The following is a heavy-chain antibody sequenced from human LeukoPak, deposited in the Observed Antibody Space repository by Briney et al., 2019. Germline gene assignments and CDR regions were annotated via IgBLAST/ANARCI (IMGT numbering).Heavy chain of an antibody. V-gene: IGHV3-15*01. CDR1: GFTFRSYG. CDR2: IKSKTDGRTT. CDR3: TTVRGSSYQYFQR. Sequence: PGGSLRLSCAASGFTFRSYGMHWVRQAPGKGLEWVDRIKSKTDGRTTDYAAPVKGRFTISRDNSKTTLYLQMNSLKSEDTAVYYCTTVRGSSYQYFQRWGQGTLVTVSS. J-gene: IGHJ1*01. D-gene: IGHD6-13*01.